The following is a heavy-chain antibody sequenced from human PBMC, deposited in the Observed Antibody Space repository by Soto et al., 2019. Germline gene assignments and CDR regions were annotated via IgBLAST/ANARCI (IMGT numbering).Heavy chain of an antibody. CDR3: ARAGSGDYDYSGMDV. D-gene: IGHD1-26*01. CDR1: GGSISSGGYS. J-gene: IGHJ6*02. CDR2: IYHSGST. Sequence: QLQLQESGSGLVKPSQTLSLTCAVSGGSISSGGYSWSWIRQPPGKGLEWIGYIYHSGSTYYNPSLKSRVTTSVDRSKNQFSLKLSSVTAADTAVYYCARAGSGDYDYSGMDVWGQGTTVTVSS. V-gene: IGHV4-30-2*01.